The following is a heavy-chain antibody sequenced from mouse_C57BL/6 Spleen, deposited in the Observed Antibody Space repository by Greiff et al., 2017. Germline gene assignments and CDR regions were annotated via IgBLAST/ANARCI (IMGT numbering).Heavy chain of an antibody. V-gene: IGHV1-54*01. Sequence: VMLVESGAELVRPGTSVKVSCKASGYAFTNYLIEWVKQRPGQGLEWIGVINPGSGGTNYNEKFKGKATLTADKSSSTAYMQLSSLTSEDSAVYFCARSRDYVPFAYWGQGTLVTVSA. D-gene: IGHD2-4*01. J-gene: IGHJ3*01. CDR1: GYAFTNYL. CDR2: INPGSGGT. CDR3: ARSRDYVPFAY.